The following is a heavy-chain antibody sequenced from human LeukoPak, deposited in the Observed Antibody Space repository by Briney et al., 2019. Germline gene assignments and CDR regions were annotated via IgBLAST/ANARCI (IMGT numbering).Heavy chain of an antibody. CDR3: ARADCSSTSCYTDNNWFDP. V-gene: IGHV4-61*02. J-gene: IGHJ5*02. D-gene: IGHD2-2*02. Sequence: PSETLSLTCTVSGGSISSSSYYWSWIRQPAGKGLEWIGRIYTSGSTNYNPSLKSRVTMSVDTSKNQFSLKLSSVTAADTAVYYCARADCSSTSCYTDNNWFDPWGQGTLVTVSS. CDR1: GGSISSSSYY. CDR2: IYTSGST.